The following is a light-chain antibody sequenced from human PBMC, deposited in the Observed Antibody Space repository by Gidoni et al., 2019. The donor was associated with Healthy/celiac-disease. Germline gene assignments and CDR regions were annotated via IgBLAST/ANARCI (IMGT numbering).Light chain of an antibody. Sequence: EIVLTQSPVTLSLSPGERATLSCRASQSVSSSCLAWYQQKPGQAPRLLIYGASSRATGIPDRFSGSGSGTDFTLTISRLEPEDFAVYYCQQRDTFGQXTKLEIK. CDR2: GAS. CDR3: QQRDT. CDR1: QSVSSSC. J-gene: IGKJ2*01. V-gene: IGKV3-20*01.